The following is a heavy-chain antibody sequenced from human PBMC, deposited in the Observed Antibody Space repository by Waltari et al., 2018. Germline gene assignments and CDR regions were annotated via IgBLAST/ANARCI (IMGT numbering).Heavy chain of an antibody. CDR2: FDPEDGET. J-gene: IGHJ4*02. D-gene: IGHD1-1*01. CDR1: GYTLIEFS. CDR3: ATEVEMSASGQLDY. V-gene: IGHV1-24*01. Sequence: QVQLVQSGAEVKKTGASVKVSCKVSGYTLIEFSMHWVRLAPGKGLGWMGGFDPEDGETIYAQMFQGRVTMTLDTSTNTAYMELTSLRSEDTAVYYCATEVEMSASGQLDYWGQGTLVTVAS.